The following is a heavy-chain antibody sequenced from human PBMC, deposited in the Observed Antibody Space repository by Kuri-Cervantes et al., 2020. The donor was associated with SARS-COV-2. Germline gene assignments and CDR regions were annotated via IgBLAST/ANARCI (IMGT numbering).Heavy chain of an antibody. D-gene: IGHD2-21*01. CDR3: AKDRVGVQDF. CDR1: GFNFSRTD. J-gene: IGHJ4*02. Sequence: GGSLRLSCAASGFNFSRTDMHWVRQAPGKGLEWVAVISHDGKNKKCIASGKGRFTISRDNSQNTLYLHMKSLRGEDTAMYYCAKDRVGVQDFWGQGALVTGLL. CDR2: ISHDGKNK. V-gene: IGHV3-30*18.